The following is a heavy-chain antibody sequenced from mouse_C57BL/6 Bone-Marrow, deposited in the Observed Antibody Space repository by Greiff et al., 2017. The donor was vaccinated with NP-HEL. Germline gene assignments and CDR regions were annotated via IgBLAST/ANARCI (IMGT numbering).Heavy chain of an antibody. D-gene: IGHD2-12*01. Sequence: EVKVEASGGGLVKPGGSLKLSCAASGFTFSDYGMHWVRQAPEKGLEWVAYISSGSSTIYYADTVKGRFTISRDNAKNTLFLQMTSLRSEDTAMYYCARRYRGLYYYAMDYWGQGTSVTVSS. CDR1: GFTFSDYG. CDR3: ARRYRGLYYYAMDY. CDR2: ISSGSSTI. J-gene: IGHJ4*01. V-gene: IGHV5-17*01.